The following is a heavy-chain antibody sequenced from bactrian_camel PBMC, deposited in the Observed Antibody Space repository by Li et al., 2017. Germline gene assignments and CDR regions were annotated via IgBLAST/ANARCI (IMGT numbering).Heavy chain of an antibody. V-gene: IGHV3S6*01. Sequence: HVQLVESGGDSVQPGGSLRLSCAGSGYSWTMWVRQAPGKEREGVARISPGGSVAGYADSVKGRFTISRDNAENTASLQLNSLKTEDMAMYYCAAGRGALSYWGQGTQVTVS. J-gene: IGHJ4*01. D-gene: IGHD7*01. CDR2: ISPGGSVA. CDR3: AAGRGALSY. CDR1: GYSW.